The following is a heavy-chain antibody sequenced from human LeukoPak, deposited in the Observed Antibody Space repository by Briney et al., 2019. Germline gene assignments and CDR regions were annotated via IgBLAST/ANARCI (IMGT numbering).Heavy chain of an antibody. Sequence: GGSLRLSCAASGFTFSSYSMNWVRQAPGKGLEWVSYISSSSSTIYYADSVKGRFTISRDNAKNSLYLQMNSLSAEDTAVYYCARDSSGWYGRVYYYYGMDVWGQGTTVTVSS. CDR2: ISSSSSTI. D-gene: IGHD6-19*01. CDR1: GFTFSSYS. J-gene: IGHJ6*02. CDR3: ARDSSGWYGRVYYYYGMDV. V-gene: IGHV3-48*01.